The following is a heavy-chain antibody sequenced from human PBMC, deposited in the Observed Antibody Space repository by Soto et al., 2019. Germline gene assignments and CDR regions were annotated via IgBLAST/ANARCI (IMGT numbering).Heavy chain of an antibody. V-gene: IGHV5-51*01. CDR3: ARDSSGWYGLLDYFDY. D-gene: IGHD6-19*01. CDR1: GYSFTSYW. Sequence: GESLKISCKGSGYSFTSYWIGWVRQMPGKGLEWMGIIYPGDSDTRYSPSFQGQVTISADKSISTAYLQWSSLKASDTAMYYCARDSSGWYGLLDYFDYWGQGTLVTVSS. CDR2: IYPGDSDT. J-gene: IGHJ4*02.